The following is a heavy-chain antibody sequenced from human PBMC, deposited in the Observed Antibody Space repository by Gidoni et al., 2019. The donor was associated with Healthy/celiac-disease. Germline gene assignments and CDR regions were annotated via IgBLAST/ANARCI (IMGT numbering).Heavy chain of an antibody. J-gene: IGHJ4*02. V-gene: IGHV3-30*18. CDR1: GFTFSSYG. D-gene: IGHD1-26*01. CDR3: AKSEWELLRSKDYFDY. Sequence: QVQLVESGGGVVQPGRSLRPSCAASGFTFSSYGMHWVRQAPGKGLEWVAVISYDGSNKYYADSVKGRFTISRDNSKNTLYLQMNSLRAEDTAVYYCAKSEWELLRSKDYFDYWGQGTLVTVSS. CDR2: ISYDGSNK.